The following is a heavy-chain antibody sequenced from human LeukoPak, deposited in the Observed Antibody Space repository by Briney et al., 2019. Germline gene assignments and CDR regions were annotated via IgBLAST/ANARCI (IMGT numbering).Heavy chain of an antibody. Sequence: SETLSLTCTVSGGSISSYYWSWIRQPPGKGLEWIGYIYYSGSTNYNPSLKSRVTISVDTSKNQFSLKLSSVTAADTAVYYCARHEVAIVGADYYYGMDVWGQGTTVTVSS. CDR1: GGSISSYY. D-gene: IGHD1-26*01. J-gene: IGHJ6*02. CDR3: ARHEVAIVGADYYYGMDV. V-gene: IGHV4-59*08. CDR2: IYYSGST.